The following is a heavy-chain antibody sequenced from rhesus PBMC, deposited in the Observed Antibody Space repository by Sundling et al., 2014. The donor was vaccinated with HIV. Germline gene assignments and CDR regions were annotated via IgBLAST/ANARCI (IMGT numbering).Heavy chain of an antibody. CDR2: ISERGGSI. V-gene: IGHV3-100*01. CDR1: GFTFSTYV. Sequence: DVQLVESGGGLVKPGGSLRLSCVASGFTFSTYVMHWVRQPPGKGLEWVSVISERGGSIDYTDSVKGRFTISRDNAKNSLFLQMNSLRAEDTAVYYCTRETAPGSILDWVSYYGLDSWGQGVVVTVSS. J-gene: IGHJ6*01. CDR3: TRETAPGSILDWVSYYGLDS. D-gene: IGHD3-3*01.